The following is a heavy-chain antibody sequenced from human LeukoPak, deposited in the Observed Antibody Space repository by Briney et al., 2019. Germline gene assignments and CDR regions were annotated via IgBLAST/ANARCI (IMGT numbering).Heavy chain of an antibody. CDR1: GFTFSSYA. CDR3: AESGASMTTVTTPSYY. V-gene: IGHV3-23*01. J-gene: IGHJ4*02. Sequence: GGSLRLSCAASGFTFSSYAMSWVRQAPGKGLEWVSAISGSGGSTYYADSVKGRFTISRDNSKNTLYLQMNSLRAEDTAVYYCAESGASMTTVTTPSYYWGQGTLVTVSS. CDR2: ISGSGGST. D-gene: IGHD4-17*01.